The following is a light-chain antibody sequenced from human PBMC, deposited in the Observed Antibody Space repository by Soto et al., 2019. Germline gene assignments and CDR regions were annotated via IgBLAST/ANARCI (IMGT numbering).Light chain of an antibody. CDR2: GAS. V-gene: IGKV3-15*01. CDR1: QTVSTN. CDR3: QQYNNWPTWT. J-gene: IGKJ1*01. Sequence: ETVMTQSPATLSVSPGERATLSCRASQTVSTNLAWYQQKPGQPPRLLIYGASTRATGIPARFSGGGSGTEFTLTISSLQSEDFAVYYCQQYNNWPTWTFGQGTKVDIK.